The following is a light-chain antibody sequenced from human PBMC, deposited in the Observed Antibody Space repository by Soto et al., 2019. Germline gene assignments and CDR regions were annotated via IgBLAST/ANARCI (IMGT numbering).Light chain of an antibody. CDR3: QQYGSSGT. CDR1: QSVSSSY. CDR2: GAS. V-gene: IGKV3-20*01. Sequence: EIVLTQSPGTLSLSPGERATISCRASQSVSSSYLAWYQQKPGQAPRLLIYGASNRATGIPDRFSGSGSGTDFTLTISRLEREDFAVYYCQQYGSSGTFGQGTKVDIK. J-gene: IGKJ1*01.